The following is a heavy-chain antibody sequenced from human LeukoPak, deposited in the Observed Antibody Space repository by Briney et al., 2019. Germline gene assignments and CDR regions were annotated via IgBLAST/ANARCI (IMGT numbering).Heavy chain of an antibody. D-gene: IGHD3-22*01. Sequence: SETLSLTCTYSGGSISSYSGSWIRQRPGKGLGWSWHVYNNVGTNYNPSLKSRVNISVATTTNKISLNLSSVTAADTAVFYCSGTNRPDYHDSSGYPKYFQHWGQGTLVSVYS. V-gene: IGHV4-59*08. CDR1: GGSISSYS. CDR2: VYNNVGT. CDR3: SGTNRPDYHDSSGYPKYFQH. J-gene: IGHJ1*01.